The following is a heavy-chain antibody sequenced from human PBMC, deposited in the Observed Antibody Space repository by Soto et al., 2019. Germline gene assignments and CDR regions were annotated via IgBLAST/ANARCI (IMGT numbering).Heavy chain of an antibody. CDR3: SRGLYYYDKIGNSGI. CDR2: VDHSGNT. V-gene: IGHV4-34*01. D-gene: IGHD3-22*01. J-gene: IGHJ4*02. Sequence: SETLSLTCAVYGGSFRGYYWTWIRQPPGKGLEWIGEVDHSGNTRLNASLQSRVTVSLDTSKNHFSLNLISLTDADTAVYYCSRGLYYYDKIGNSGIWGQGTQVTVSS. CDR1: GGSFRGYY.